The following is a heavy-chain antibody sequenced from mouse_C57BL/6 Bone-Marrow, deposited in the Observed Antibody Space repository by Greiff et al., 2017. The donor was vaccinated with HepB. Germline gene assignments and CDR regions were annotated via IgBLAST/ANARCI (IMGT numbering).Heavy chain of an antibody. Sequence: QVQLQQSGPELVKPGASVKISCKASGYAFSSSWMNWVKQRPGKGLEWIGRIYPGDGDTNYNGKFKGKATLTADKSSSTAYMQLSSLTSEDSAVYFCARWGTPVVDYWGQGTTLTVSS. CDR2: IYPGDGDT. V-gene: IGHV1-82*01. CDR1: GYAFSSSW. J-gene: IGHJ2*01. D-gene: IGHD1-1*02. CDR3: ARWGTPVVDY.